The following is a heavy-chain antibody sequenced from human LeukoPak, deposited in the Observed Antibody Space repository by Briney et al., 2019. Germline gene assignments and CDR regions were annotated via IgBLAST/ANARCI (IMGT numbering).Heavy chain of an antibody. Sequence: SSETLSLTCTVSGGSISSYYWSWIRQPAGKGLGWIGRIYTSGSTNYNPSLKSRVTMSVDTSKNQFSLKLSSVTAADTAVYYCARAETYYDFWSGPKNYYYYMDVWGKGTTVTVSS. V-gene: IGHV4-4*07. D-gene: IGHD3-3*01. J-gene: IGHJ6*03. CDR1: GGSISSYY. CDR2: IYTSGST. CDR3: ARAETYYDFWSGPKNYYYYMDV.